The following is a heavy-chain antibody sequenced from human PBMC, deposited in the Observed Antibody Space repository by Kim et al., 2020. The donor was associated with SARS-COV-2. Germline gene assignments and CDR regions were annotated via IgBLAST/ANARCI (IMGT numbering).Heavy chain of an antibody. D-gene: IGHD3-10*01. V-gene: IGHV4-34*01. J-gene: IGHJ4*02. CDR1: GGSFSGYY. CDR3: ARRTMVRGVIIG. CDR2: INHSGST. Sequence: SETLSLTCAVYGGSFSGYYWSWIRQPPGKGLEWIGEINHSGSTNYNPSLKSRVTISVDTSKNQFSLKLSSVTAADTAVYYCARRTMVRGVIIGWGQGTLVTVSS.